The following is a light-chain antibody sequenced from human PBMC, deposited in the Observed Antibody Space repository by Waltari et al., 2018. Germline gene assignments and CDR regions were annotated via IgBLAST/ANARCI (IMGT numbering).Light chain of an antibody. J-gene: IGKJ4*01. V-gene: IGKV1-39*01. CDR1: QSISSY. Sequence: DIQMTQSPSSLSASAGDRVTITCRASQSISSYLNWYQQKPGKAPKLLIYAASSLQSGVPSRFSGSGSGTDFTLTISSLQPEDFATYYCQQSYSTLLLTFGGGTKVEIK. CDR2: AAS. CDR3: QQSYSTLLLT.